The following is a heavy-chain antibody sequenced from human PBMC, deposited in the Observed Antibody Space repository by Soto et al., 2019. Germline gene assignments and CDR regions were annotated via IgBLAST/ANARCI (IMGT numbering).Heavy chain of an antibody. Sequence: PSETLSLTCTVSGGSISSSSYYWGWIRQPPGKRLEWIGSIYYSGSTYYNPSLKSRVTISVDTSKNQFSLKLSSVTAADTAVYYCAITIFGVVHYYYYYYGMDVWGQGTTVTVSS. J-gene: IGHJ6*02. D-gene: IGHD3-3*01. CDR1: GGSISSSSYY. CDR3: AITIFGVVHYYYYYYGMDV. V-gene: IGHV4-39*01. CDR2: IYYSGST.